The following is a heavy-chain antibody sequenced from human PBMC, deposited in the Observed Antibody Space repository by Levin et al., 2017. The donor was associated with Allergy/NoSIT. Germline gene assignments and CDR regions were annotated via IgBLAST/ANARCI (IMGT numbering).Heavy chain of an antibody. J-gene: IGHJ4*02. CDR3: ARDHGYGDYGSDY. D-gene: IGHD4-17*01. V-gene: IGHV3-48*03. CDR1: GFTFSSYG. CDR2: IFSSGSTI. Sequence: GESLKISCAASGFTFSSYGMNWVRQAPGKGLEWVSYIFSSGSTIYYADSVKGRFTISRDNAKNSLYLQMNSLRAEDTAVYYCARDHGYGDYGSDYWGQGTLVTVSS.